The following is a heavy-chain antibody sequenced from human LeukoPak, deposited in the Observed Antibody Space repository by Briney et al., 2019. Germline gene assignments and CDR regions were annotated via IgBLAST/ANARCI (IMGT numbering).Heavy chain of an antibody. CDR2: IIPIFGTA. Sequence: SVKVSCKASGDSFSSYAISWVRQAPGQGLEWMGGIIPIFGTANYAQKFQGRVTITADESTSTAYMELSSLRSEDTAVYYCASSSSWGAFDIWGQGTMVTVSS. CDR3: ASSSSWGAFDI. J-gene: IGHJ3*02. V-gene: IGHV1-69*13. CDR1: GDSFSSYA. D-gene: IGHD6-13*01.